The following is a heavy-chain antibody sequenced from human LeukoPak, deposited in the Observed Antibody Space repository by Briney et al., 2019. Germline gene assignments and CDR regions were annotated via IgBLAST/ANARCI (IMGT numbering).Heavy chain of an antibody. D-gene: IGHD2/OR15-2a*01. CDR2: ISRSATTI. CDR3: ARAGNTRFDY. CDR1: GFTFSSCE. V-gene: IGHV3-48*03. J-gene: IGHJ4*02. Sequence: PGGSLRLSCAASGFTFSSCEMNWVRPAPGKGLEWVSSISRSATTIYYADSLRGRFTISRDNSKHTLYLQMNSLRAEDTTVYYCARAGNTRFDYWGQGTLVTVSS.